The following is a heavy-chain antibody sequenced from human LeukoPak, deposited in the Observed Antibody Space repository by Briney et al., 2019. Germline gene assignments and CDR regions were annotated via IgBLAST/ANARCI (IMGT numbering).Heavy chain of an antibody. D-gene: IGHD1-26*01. CDR3: ARGFSGNYYDY. V-gene: IGHV1-18*01. Sequence: GASVKVSCKTSGHTFTSYGISWVRQAPGQGLEWMGWISAYNGNTNSAQKFQGRVTMTTDTSTSTAYMELRSLRSDDTAVYYCARGFSGNYYDYWGQGTLVTVSS. CDR2: ISAYNGNT. CDR1: GHTFTSYG. J-gene: IGHJ4*02.